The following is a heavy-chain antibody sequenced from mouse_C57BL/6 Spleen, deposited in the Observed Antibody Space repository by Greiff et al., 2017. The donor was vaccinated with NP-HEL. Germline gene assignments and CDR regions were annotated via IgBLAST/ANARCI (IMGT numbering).Heavy chain of an antibody. Sequence: QVQLKESGAELVRPGASVKLSCKASGYTFTDYYINWVKQRPGQGLEWIARIYPGSGNTYYNEKFKGKATLTAEKSSSTAYMQLSSLTSEDSAVYFCAREGDYGSVFFDYWGQGTTLTVSS. J-gene: IGHJ2*01. CDR1: GYTFTDYY. CDR2: IYPGSGNT. V-gene: IGHV1-76*01. CDR3: AREGDYGSVFFDY. D-gene: IGHD1-1*01.